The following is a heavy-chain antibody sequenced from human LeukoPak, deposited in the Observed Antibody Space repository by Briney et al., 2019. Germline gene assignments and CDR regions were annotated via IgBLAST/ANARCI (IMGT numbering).Heavy chain of an antibody. J-gene: IGHJ5*02. V-gene: IGHV1-8*01. D-gene: IGHD2-2*01. CDR3: AGRGLRYCSSTSCPNWFDP. CDR1: GYTFTSYD. CDR2: MNPNSGNT. Sequence: ASVKVSCKASGYTFTSYDINWVRQATGQGLEWMGWMNPNSGNTGYAQKFQGRVTMTRNTSISTAYMELSSLRSEDTAVYYCAGRGLRYCSSTSCPNWFDPWGQGTLVTVSS.